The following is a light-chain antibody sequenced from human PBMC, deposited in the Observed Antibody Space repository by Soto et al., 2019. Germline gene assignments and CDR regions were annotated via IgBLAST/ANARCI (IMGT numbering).Light chain of an antibody. Sequence: DIQMTQSPSSLPASVGDRVTITCRASQSISSYLDWYQQTPGKAPKLLIYEASALPRGVPSRFSGSGSGTKFTLTIASLQPDDFATYYCQQYETFSGTFGPGTKVDIK. CDR1: QSISSY. J-gene: IGKJ1*01. CDR2: EAS. V-gene: IGKV1-5*01. CDR3: QQYETFSGT.